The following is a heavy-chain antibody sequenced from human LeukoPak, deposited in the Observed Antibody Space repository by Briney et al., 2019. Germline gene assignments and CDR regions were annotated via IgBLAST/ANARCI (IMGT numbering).Heavy chain of an antibody. Sequence: GGSLRLSCAASGFTFSSYWMHWVRHAPGKGLVWVSRINSDGSSTSYADSVKGRFTISRDNAKNTLYLQMNSLRAEDTAVYYCVKDWGVLPDYTADGFDIWGPGTMVTVSS. CDR1: GFTFSSYW. J-gene: IGHJ3*02. CDR2: INSDGSST. V-gene: IGHV3-74*01. CDR3: VKDWGVLPDYTADGFDI. D-gene: IGHD3-10*01.